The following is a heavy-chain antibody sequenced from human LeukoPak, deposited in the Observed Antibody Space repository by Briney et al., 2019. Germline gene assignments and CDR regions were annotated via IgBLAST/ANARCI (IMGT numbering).Heavy chain of an antibody. Sequence: GESLLISCKATVYIISSYWIGWVRQMPAKGLVWLVFIYTGDSDTRYSPSFQGQVTISADTSISTAYLQWSSLKASDTAMYYCARRGQDGSGSYYFDYWGQGTLVTVST. J-gene: IGHJ4*02. V-gene: IGHV5-51*01. D-gene: IGHD3-10*01. CDR1: VYIISSYW. CDR2: IYTGDSDT. CDR3: ARRGQDGSGSYYFDY.